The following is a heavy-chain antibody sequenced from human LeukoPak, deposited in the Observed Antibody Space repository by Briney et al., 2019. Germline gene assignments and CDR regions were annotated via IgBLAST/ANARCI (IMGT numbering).Heavy chain of an antibody. D-gene: IGHD6-19*01. CDR3: ARDQVSVAGTGIDY. Sequence: GGSLRLSCAASGFTFSSYVMHWVRQAPGKGLEWVAIISYDGSNEYYADSVKGRFTISRDNSKNTLYLQMNSLRAADTAVYYCARDQVSVAGTGIDYWGQGTLVTVSS. CDR1: GFTFSSYV. J-gene: IGHJ4*02. CDR2: ISYDGSNE. V-gene: IGHV3-30*04.